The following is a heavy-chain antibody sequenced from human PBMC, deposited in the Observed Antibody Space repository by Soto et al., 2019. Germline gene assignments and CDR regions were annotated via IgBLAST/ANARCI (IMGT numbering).Heavy chain of an antibody. CDR1: GGSFSDYY. J-gene: IGHJ5*02. D-gene: IGHD1-26*01. CDR3: AGGAPYAWEVLAT. V-gene: IGHV4-34*01. Sequence: SETLSLTCAVYGGSFSDYYWSWIRQPPGKGLEWIGEINHGGSTNYNPSLKSRVTISIDTSKKQFSLKLSSVTAADPAVYYCAGGAPYAWEVLATWGQETLVTVSS. CDR2: INHGGST.